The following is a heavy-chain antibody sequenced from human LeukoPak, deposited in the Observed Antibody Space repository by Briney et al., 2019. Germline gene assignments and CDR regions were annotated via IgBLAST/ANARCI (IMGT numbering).Heavy chain of an antibody. CDR1: GFTFSSYG. V-gene: IGHV3-33*01. CDR2: IWYDGNNK. CDR3: AREDSSGYYYVSNWFDP. J-gene: IGHJ5*02. D-gene: IGHD3-22*01. Sequence: GGSLRLSCAASGFTFSSYGMHWVRQAPGKGLEWVAVIWYDGNNKYYADSVKGRFTISRDNSKNTLYLQMSSLRAEDTAVYYCAREDSSGYYYVSNWFDPWGQGTLVTVSS.